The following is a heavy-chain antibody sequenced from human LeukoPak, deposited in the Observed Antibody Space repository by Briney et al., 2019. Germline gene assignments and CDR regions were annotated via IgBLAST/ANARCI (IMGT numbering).Heavy chain of an antibody. CDR2: IKQDGSEK. CDR3: ARGADY. Sequence: GGSLRLSCETSGFTFSSYWMSWVRQAPGKGLEWVANIKQDGSEKYYVDSVKGRFTISRDNAKNSLYLQMNSLRAEDTAVYYCARGADYWGQGTLVTVSS. V-gene: IGHV3-7*01. J-gene: IGHJ4*02. CDR1: GFTFSSYW.